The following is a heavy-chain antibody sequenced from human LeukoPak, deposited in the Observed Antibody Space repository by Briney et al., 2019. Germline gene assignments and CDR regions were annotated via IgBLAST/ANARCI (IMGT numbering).Heavy chain of an antibody. CDR3: ARDAKEYQLRYYFDY. CDR1: GGTFSSYA. D-gene: IGHD2-2*01. J-gene: IGHJ4*02. Sequence: ASVKVSCKASGGTFSSYAISWVRQAPGQGLEWMGGIIPIFGTANYAQKFQGRVTITADESTSTAYMELSSLRSEDTAVYYCARDAKEYQLRYYFDYWGQGTLVTVSS. V-gene: IGHV1-69*13. CDR2: IIPIFGTA.